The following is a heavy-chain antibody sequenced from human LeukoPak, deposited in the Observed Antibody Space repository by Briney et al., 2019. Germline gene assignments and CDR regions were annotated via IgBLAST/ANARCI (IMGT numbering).Heavy chain of an antibody. CDR2: INAGNGNT. J-gene: IGHJ4*02. Sequence: ASVKVSCTASGYTFTSYAMHWVRQAPGQRFEWMGWINAGNGNTKYSQKFQGRVTITRDTSASTAYMELSSLRSKDTAVYYCAIKSPYSSSWYNWGQGTLVTVSS. V-gene: IGHV1-3*01. CDR3: AIKSPYSSSWYN. CDR1: GYTFTSYA. D-gene: IGHD6-13*01.